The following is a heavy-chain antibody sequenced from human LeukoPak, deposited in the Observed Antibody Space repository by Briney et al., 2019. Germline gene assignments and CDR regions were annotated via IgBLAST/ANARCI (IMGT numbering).Heavy chain of an antibody. CDR1: GFSFTSFA. Sequence: PGGSLRLSCAASGFSFTSFAMNWVRKAPGKGLQWISVISGSGTSTYYADSVKGRFTISRDNSKNKLFLQMHGLRAEDTAIYYCAKASITGYDYYFDYWGQGTLVTVSS. CDR2: ISGSGTST. D-gene: IGHD5-12*01. CDR3: AKASITGYDYYFDY. J-gene: IGHJ4*02. V-gene: IGHV3-23*01.